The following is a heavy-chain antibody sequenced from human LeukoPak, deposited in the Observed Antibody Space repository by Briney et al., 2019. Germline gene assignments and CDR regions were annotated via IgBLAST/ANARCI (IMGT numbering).Heavy chain of an antibody. V-gene: IGHV1-69*06. CDR1: GGTFSSYA. D-gene: IGHD3-10*01. CDR2: IIPIFGTA. Sequence: GASVKVSCKASGGTFSSYAISWVRQAPGQGLEWMGGIIPIFGTANYAQKFQGRVTITADKSTSTAYMELSSLRSEDTAVYYCARHTMADPNGDENFDYWGQGTLVTVSS. J-gene: IGHJ4*02. CDR3: ARHTMADPNGDENFDY.